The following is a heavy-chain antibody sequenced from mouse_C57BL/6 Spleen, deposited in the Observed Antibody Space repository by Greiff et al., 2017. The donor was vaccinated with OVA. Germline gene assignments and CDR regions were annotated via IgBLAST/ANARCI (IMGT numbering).Heavy chain of an antibody. CDR1: GFTFSNYW. D-gene: IGHD3-3*01. CDR3: TGGRGDY. J-gene: IGHJ2*01. V-gene: IGHV6-3*01. Sequence: DVQLQESGGGLVQPGGSMKLSCVASGFTFSNYWMNWVRQSPEKGLEWVAQIRLKSDNYATHYAESVKGRFTISRDDSKSSVYLQMNNLRAEDTGIYYCTGGRGDYWGQGTTLTVSS. CDR2: IRLKSDNYAT.